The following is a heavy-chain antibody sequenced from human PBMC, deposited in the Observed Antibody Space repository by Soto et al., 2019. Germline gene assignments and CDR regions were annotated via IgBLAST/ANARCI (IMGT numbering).Heavy chain of an antibody. CDR2: IYYSGST. Sequence: PSETLSLTCTVSGGSISSGGYYWSWIRQHPGKGLEWIGYIYYSGSTYYNPSLKGRVTISVDTSKNQFSLKLSSVTAADTAVYYCARDLQYSRLFYGMDVWGQGTTVTVSS. CDR3: ARDLQYSRLFYGMDV. CDR1: GGSISSGGYY. V-gene: IGHV4-31*03. J-gene: IGHJ6*02. D-gene: IGHD6-6*01.